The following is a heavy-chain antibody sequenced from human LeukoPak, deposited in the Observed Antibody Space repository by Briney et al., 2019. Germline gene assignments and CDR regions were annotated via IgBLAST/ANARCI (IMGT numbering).Heavy chain of an antibody. J-gene: IGHJ3*02. CDR1: DGSISSSSYY. Sequence: ASETLSLTCTVSDGSISSSSYYWGWIRQPPGKGLEWIGSIYYSGSTYYNPSLKSRVTISVDTSKNQFSLKLSSVTAADTAVYYCARTKPQVEATTGGAPGPDAFDIWGQGTMVTVSS. CDR2: IYYSGST. V-gene: IGHV4-39*01. CDR3: ARTKPQVEATTGGAPGPDAFDI. D-gene: IGHD1-26*01.